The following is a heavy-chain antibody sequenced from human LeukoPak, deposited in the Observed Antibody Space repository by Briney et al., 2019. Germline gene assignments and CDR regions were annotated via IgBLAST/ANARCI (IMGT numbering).Heavy chain of an antibody. CDR3: ARRSYSHDAFDI. V-gene: IGHV3-48*01. D-gene: IGHD2-21*01. CDR1: EFTFSTYS. Sequence: PGGSLRLSCAASEFTFSTYSMNWVRRAPGKGLEWVSYISSSSTTIYFADSVKGRFTISRDNAKNSLYLQMNSLRAEDTAVYHCARRSYSHDAFDIWGQGTMVTVSS. J-gene: IGHJ3*02. CDR2: ISSSSTTI.